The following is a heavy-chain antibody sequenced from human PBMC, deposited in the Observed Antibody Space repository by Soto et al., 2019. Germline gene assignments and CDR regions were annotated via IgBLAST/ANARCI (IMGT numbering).Heavy chain of an antibody. V-gene: IGHV4-30-2*01. CDR2: IYHSGST. CDR1: GGSISSGGYS. CDR3: ARQTDYYYGMDV. Sequence: PSETLSLTCAVSGGSISSGGYSWSWIRQPPGKGLEWIGYIYHSGSTYYNPSLKSRVTISVDRSNNQFSLTLSSVTAADTAVYYCARQTDYYYGMDVWGQGTTVTVSS. J-gene: IGHJ6*02. D-gene: IGHD2-21*02.